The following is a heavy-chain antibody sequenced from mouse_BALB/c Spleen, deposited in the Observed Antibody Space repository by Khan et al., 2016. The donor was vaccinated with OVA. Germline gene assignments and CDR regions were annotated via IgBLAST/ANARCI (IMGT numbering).Heavy chain of an antibody. CDR2: ITSGGSYT. CDR3: TRDRNYYGSSFYFDY. V-gene: IGHV5-6-4*01. CDR1: GFAFSSYS. J-gene: IGHJ2*01. Sequence: EVELVESGGGLEKPGGSLKLSCAASGFAFSSYSMSWVRQTPEKRLEWVATITSGGSYTYYPDSVKGRFTISRDNAKNTLYLQMSSLKSEDTAMYYCTRDRNYYGSSFYFDYWGQGTTLTVSS. D-gene: IGHD1-1*01.